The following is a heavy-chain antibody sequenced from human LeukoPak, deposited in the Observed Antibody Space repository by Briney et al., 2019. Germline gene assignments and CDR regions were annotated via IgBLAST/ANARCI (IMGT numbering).Heavy chain of an antibody. J-gene: IGHJ4*02. Sequence: MASETLSLTCTVSGGSISSYYWSWVRQPPGKGLEGVGYIHDIGSSNYNPSLKSRVTISADTSRNEFSLKLSSVTAADTAVYYCARGGRYGNLNDYWGQGTLVTVSS. D-gene: IGHD5-18*01. CDR1: GGSISSYY. CDR3: ARGGRYGNLNDY. V-gene: IGHV4-59*01. CDR2: IHDIGSS.